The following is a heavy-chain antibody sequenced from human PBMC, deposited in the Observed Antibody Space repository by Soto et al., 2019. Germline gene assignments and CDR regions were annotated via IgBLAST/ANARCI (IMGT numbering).Heavy chain of an antibody. Sequence: QVQLVQSGAEVKEPGASVKVSCKASGYTFTGYHIHWVRQAPGQGLEWMGWINTNSGDTNYAQKFQGWVTMTRDTSMNTAYVQLSRLRSDDTAVYYCARWVGASNWFDPWGQGTLVTVSS. CDR2: INTNSGDT. CDR1: GYTFTGYH. D-gene: IGHD1-26*01. J-gene: IGHJ5*02. V-gene: IGHV1-2*04. CDR3: ARWVGASNWFDP.